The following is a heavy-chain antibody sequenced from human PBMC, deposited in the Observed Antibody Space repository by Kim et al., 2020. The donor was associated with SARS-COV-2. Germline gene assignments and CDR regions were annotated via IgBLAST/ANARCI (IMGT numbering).Heavy chain of an antibody. D-gene: IGHD1-26*01. J-gene: IGHJ4*02. Sequence: SYADSVKGRFTISRDNAKNTLYLQMNSLRAEDTAVYYCARGLVGATTRDYWGQGTLVTVSS. CDR3: ARGLVGATTRDY. V-gene: IGHV3-74*01.